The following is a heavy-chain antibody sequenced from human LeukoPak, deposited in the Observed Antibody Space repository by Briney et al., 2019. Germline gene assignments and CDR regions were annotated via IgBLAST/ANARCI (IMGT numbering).Heavy chain of an antibody. CDR2: ISRSSSVI. J-gene: IGHJ4*02. CDR3: ANTEYQRLGTDY. CDR1: GFSFSSYS. D-gene: IGHD2-2*01. Sequence: GGSLRLSCAASGFSFSSYSMNWVRQAPGKGLEWVSYISRSSSVIHYTDSLKGRVTIFRDNAKNSLYLQMNSLRVEDTAVYYCANTEYQRLGTDYWGQGTLVTVSS. V-gene: IGHV3-21*05.